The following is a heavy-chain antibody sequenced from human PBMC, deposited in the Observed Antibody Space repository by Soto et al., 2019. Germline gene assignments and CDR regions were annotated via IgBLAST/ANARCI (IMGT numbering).Heavy chain of an antibody. D-gene: IGHD5-18*01. CDR3: ARGLNGYLHYFDY. CDR1: GYTFTSYA. Sequence: QVQLVQSGAEVKKPGASVKVSCKASGYTFTSYAMHSVRQAPGQRLEWMGWINAGHGNTKYSQKFQGRVTITRDTSASTAYMELSSLRSEDTAVYYCARGLNGYLHYFDYWGQGTLVTVSS. J-gene: IGHJ4*02. CDR2: INAGHGNT. V-gene: IGHV1-3*01.